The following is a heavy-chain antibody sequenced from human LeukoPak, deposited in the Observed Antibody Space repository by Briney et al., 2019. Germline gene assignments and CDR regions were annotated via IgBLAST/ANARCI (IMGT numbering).Heavy chain of an antibody. CDR3: ARARQYDFWSFDF. CDR2: ISSSSSTI. D-gene: IGHD3-3*01. V-gene: IGHV3-48*04. CDR1: GFTFSSYS. J-gene: IGHJ4*02. Sequence: GGSLRLSCAASGFTFSSYSMNWVRQAPGKGLEWVSYISSSSSTIYYADSVKGRFTISRDNAKNSLYLQMNSLRAEDTAVYYCARARQYDFWSFDFWGQGILVTVSS.